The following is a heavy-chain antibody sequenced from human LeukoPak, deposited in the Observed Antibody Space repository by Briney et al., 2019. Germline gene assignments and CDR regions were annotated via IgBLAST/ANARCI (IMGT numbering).Heavy chain of an antibody. Sequence: GGSLRLSCAASGFTFSSYSMSWIRQAPGKGLEWVSAISGNGEDTYYADSMKGRFTISRDNSKNILYLQMSSLRAEDTAIYYCTKKSPYGGRDSWGQGTLVTVSS. CDR1: GFTFSSYS. CDR3: TKKSPYGGRDS. D-gene: IGHD4/OR15-4a*01. V-gene: IGHV3-23*01. J-gene: IGHJ4*02. CDR2: ISGNGEDT.